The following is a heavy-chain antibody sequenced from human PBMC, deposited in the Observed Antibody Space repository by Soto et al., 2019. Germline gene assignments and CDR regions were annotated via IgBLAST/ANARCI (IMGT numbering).Heavy chain of an antibody. CDR2: VSANNGHT. CDR1: GFTFSNYC. Sequence: APVKVSCKASGFTFSNYCLNWVRQAPGQGLEWMGWVSANNGHTNYAQNLQGRVSMTTDTSTSTAYMELRGLTFDDTAVYYCARDIESVTAKHFFYYYAMDVWGQGTTVTVSS. J-gene: IGHJ6*02. CDR3: ARDIESVTAKHFFYYYAMDV. D-gene: IGHD2-8*01. V-gene: IGHV1-18*01.